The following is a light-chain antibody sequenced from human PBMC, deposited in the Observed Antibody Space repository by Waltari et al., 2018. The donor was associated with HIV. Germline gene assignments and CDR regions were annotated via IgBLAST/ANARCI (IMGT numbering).Light chain of an antibody. CDR2: DDN. CDR1: NIGDFR. CDR3: PVWESGGDRIL. Sequence: SYVLTQPPSVSVAPGQTARITCGGNNIGDFRVHWYQQRPGQAPRLVVYDDNLRPSGIPRRFSGSNSGTSAALSISRVEAGDEADYYCPVWESGGDRILFGGGTKLTVL. V-gene: IGLV3-21*02. J-gene: IGLJ2*01.